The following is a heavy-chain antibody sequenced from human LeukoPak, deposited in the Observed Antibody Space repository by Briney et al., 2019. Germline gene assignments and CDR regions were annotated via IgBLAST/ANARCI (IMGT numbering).Heavy chain of an antibody. CDR3: AKDDNIVVVPADAFDI. Sequence: PGGSLRLSCAASGFTFSSYAMSWVRQAPGKGLEWVSAISGSGGSTYCADSVKGRFTISRDNSKNTLYLQMNRLRAEDTAVYYCAKDDNIVVVPADAFDIWGQGTMVTVSS. V-gene: IGHV3-23*01. J-gene: IGHJ3*02. D-gene: IGHD2-2*01. CDR2: ISGSGGST. CDR1: GFTFSSYA.